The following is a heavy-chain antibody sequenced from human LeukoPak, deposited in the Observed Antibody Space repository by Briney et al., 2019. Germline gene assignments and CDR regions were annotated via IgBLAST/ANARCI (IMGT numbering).Heavy chain of an antibody. V-gene: IGHV4-59*01. CDR2: SFFGGST. Sequence: SETLSLTCTVSGASMSDYFWTWIRQTPGKGLEWVGYSFFGGSTSYNPSLKSRVAISVDTSKNVFSRQLSSATAEDTAVYFCATVTITSTILSFDYWGRGTLVTVSS. D-gene: IGHD4-11*01. J-gene: IGHJ4*02. CDR1: GASMSDYF. CDR3: ATVTITSTILSFDY.